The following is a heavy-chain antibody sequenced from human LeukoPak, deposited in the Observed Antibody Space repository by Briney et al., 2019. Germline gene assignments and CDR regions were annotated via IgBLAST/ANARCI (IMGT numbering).Heavy chain of an antibody. J-gene: IGHJ6*03. D-gene: IGHD3-16*01. V-gene: IGHV1-18*01. CDR1: GYTFTSYG. Sequence: ASVKVSCKASGYTFTSYGISWVRQAPGQGLEWMGWISAYNGNTNYAQKLQGRVTMTTDTSTSTAYMELRSLRFDDTAVYYCAREDTFYLADGHYYYYMDVWGKGTTVTVSS. CDR2: ISAYNGNT. CDR3: AREDTFYLADGHYYYYMDV.